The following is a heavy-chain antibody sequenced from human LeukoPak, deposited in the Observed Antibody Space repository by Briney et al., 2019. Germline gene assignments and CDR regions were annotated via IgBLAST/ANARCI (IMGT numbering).Heavy chain of an antibody. CDR2: ISGSGGST. D-gene: IGHD3-22*01. CDR1: GFTFSSYD. J-gene: IGHJ4*02. Sequence: PGGSLRLSCAASGFTFSSYDMTWVRQAPGKVLEWVPAISGSGGSTYYADSVKGRFPISRDNSKNTLYLQMNSLRAEDTAVYYCAKETADDSSGYSGDYWGQGTLVTVSS. CDR3: AKETADDSSGYSGDY. V-gene: IGHV3-23*01.